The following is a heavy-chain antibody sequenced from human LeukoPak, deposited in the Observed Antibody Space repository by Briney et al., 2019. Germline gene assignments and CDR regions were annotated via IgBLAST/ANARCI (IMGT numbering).Heavy chain of an antibody. CDR3: VRGSGAYYDH. CDR2: IWYDASNK. J-gene: IGHJ4*02. CDR1: GFTFSSYG. D-gene: IGHD1-26*01. Sequence: GRSLRLSCAASGFTFSSYGIHWVRQAPGKGLEWVSLIWYDASNKYYAESVKGRFTISRDNSKNTLYLEMSSLRAEDTAMYYCVRGSGAYYDHWGQGTLVTVSS. V-gene: IGHV3-33*01.